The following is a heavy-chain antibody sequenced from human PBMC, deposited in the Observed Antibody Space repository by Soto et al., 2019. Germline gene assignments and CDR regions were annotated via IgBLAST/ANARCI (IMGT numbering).Heavy chain of an antibody. Sequence: EVHLEESGGGLVQPGGSLRLSCSASGFSLSPYWMHWVRQVPGRGLEWVARLSSDGFGAAYADSVKGRFFISRDIARNTLSLQMNSLRADDTAVYYCARDLGGPDYWGRGTSVTVSS. V-gene: IGHV3-74*03. D-gene: IGHD3-16*01. CDR2: LSSDGFGA. J-gene: IGHJ4*02. CDR1: GFSLSPYW. CDR3: ARDLGGPDY.